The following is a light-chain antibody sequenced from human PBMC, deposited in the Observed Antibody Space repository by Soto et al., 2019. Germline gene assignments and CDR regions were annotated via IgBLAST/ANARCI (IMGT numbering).Light chain of an antibody. CDR2: GAS. J-gene: IGKJ1*01. CDR3: QQYGRSGT. CDR1: QSVSSSY. V-gene: IGKV3-20*01. Sequence: IVLTQSPCTLSLSPGERAPLSCRASQSVSSSYLAWYQQKPGQAPRLLIYGASSRATGIPDRFSGSGSGTDFTLTISRLEPEDFAVYYRQQYGRSGTFGQGTKVDI.